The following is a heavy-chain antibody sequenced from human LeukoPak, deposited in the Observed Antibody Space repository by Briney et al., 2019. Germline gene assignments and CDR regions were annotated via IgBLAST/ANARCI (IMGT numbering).Heavy chain of an antibody. D-gene: IGHD6-19*01. Sequence: GGSLRLSCAASGFTFSIYAMHWVRQAPGKGLEHVSGISYNGSQTYYGNSVKDRFTISRDSAKNTVYLQMASLGVDDMAVYYCVRDRGGSGWYYFDYWGQGTLVTVSS. CDR2: ISYNGSQT. J-gene: IGHJ4*02. V-gene: IGHV3-64*01. CDR3: VRDRGGSGWYYFDY. CDR1: GFTFSIYA.